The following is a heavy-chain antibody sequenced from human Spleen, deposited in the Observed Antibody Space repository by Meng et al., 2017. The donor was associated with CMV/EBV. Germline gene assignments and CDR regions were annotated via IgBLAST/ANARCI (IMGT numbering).Heavy chain of an antibody. D-gene: IGHD3-3*01. CDR3: AKVVNYDFWSGSLYYYYYGMDV. J-gene: IGHJ6*02. CDR1: GFIFSTYS. V-gene: IGHV3-53*01. Sequence: GESLKISCAASGFIFSTYSMNWVRQAPGKGLEWVSVIYSGGSTYYADSVKGRFTISRDNSKNTLYLQMNSLRAEDTAVYYCAKVVNYDFWSGSLYYYYYGMDVWGQGTTVTVSS. CDR2: IYSGGST.